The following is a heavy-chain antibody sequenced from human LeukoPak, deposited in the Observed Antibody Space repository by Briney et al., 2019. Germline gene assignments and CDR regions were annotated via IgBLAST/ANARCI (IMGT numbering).Heavy chain of an antibody. CDR3: AKDQRVGDCSTRSCYRRLRAYYGLVV. CDR2: INATAGTR. D-gene: IGHD2-2*01. V-gene: IGHV3-23*01. J-gene: IGHJ6*02. Sequence: GGSLRLSCSASGFSFSTTAMRWVRQPPGKGLEWVSTINATAGTRSYANSEKGRFTITRDNSMNTVYLQMNSLTVEDTAIYYCAKDQRVGDCSTRSCYRRLRAYYGLVVWGPGNTVTVS. CDR1: GFSFSTTA.